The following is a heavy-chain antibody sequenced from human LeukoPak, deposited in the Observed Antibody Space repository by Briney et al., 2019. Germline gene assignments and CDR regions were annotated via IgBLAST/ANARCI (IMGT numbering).Heavy chain of an antibody. D-gene: IGHD3-10*01. CDR3: ARAINGVIILYYFYYMDV. CDR1: GFTFSSYS. CDR2: IYYSGNT. V-gene: IGHV4-39*07. J-gene: IGHJ6*03. Sequence: GSLRLSCAASGFTFSSYSMNWVRQAPGKGLEWIGSIYYSGNTHYNPSLKSRVTISVDTSKNQFSLRLRSVTAADTAVYYCARAINGVIILYYFYYMDVWGKGTTVTVSS.